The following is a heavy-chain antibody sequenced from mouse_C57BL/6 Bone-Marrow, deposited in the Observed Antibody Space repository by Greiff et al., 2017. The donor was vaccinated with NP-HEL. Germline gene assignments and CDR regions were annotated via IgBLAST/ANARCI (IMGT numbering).Heavy chain of an antibody. CDR3: TRFSTVVYWYFDV. CDR1: GYTFTSYW. V-gene: IGHV1-5*01. Sequence: EVQLQQSGTVLARPGASVKMSCKTSGYTFTSYWMHWVKQRPGQGLEWIGAIYPGNSDTSYNQKFKGKAKLTAVTSASTAYMELSILTNEDSAVYYCTRFSTVVYWYFDVWGTGTTVTVSS. J-gene: IGHJ1*03. D-gene: IGHD1-1*01. CDR2: IYPGNSDT.